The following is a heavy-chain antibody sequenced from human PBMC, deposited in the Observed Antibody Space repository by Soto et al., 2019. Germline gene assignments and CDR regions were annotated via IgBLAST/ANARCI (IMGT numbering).Heavy chain of an antibody. Sequence: LGGSLRLSCAASGFTFSSCAMSWVRQAPGKGLEWVSGITYSGDTTYYADSVKGRFTISRDNYRNTLYLQMNSLRADDTAMYFCAKDWPGTSSVTSDCWGQGTLVTVSS. V-gene: IGHV3-23*01. J-gene: IGHJ4*02. CDR2: ITYSGDTT. CDR1: GFTFSSCA. D-gene: IGHD4-17*01. CDR3: AKDWPGTSSVTSDC.